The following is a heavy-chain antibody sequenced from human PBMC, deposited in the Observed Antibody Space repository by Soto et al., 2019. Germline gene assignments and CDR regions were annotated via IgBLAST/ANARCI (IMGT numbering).Heavy chain of an antibody. CDR2: VNHGGSP. CDR3: PRHLGTLVKVGGGNGCFDP. D-gene: IGHD5-12*01. J-gene: IGHJ2*01. CDR1: GGSFVGFH. V-gene: IGHV4-34*01. Sequence: SETLSLTCSVSGGSFVGFHWSWIRQSPGKGLEWMGEVNHGGSPNYNPSLKSRVTISVDKPKNQFSLTLKSVTAADTAVYFCPRHLGTLVKVGGGNGCFDP.